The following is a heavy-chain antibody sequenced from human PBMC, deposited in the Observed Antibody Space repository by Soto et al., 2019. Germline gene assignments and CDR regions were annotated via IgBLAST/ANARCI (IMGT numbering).Heavy chain of an antibody. D-gene: IGHD5-18*01. CDR3: ARAGGDTEIPYYYYGMDV. J-gene: IGHJ6*02. V-gene: IGHV4-38-2*01. Sequence: PSETLSLTCAVSGYSISSGYYWGWIRQPPGKGLEWLGTTYYGASSYYNPSLQSRITIFVDASTNQFSLKLSSVTAADTAVYYCARAGGDTEIPYYYYGMDVWGQGTTVTVSS. CDR2: TYYGASS. CDR1: GYSISSGYY.